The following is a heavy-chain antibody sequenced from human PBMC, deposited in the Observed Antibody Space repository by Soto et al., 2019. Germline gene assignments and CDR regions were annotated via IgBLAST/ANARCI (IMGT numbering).Heavy chain of an antibody. J-gene: IGHJ6*03. D-gene: IGHD3-3*01. V-gene: IGHV3-73*02. CDR3: TRVDDGMDV. CDR2: IRSNDYAT. Sequence: EVQLVESGGGLVQPGGSLKLSCAASGFTFSGSAMHWVRQASGKGLEWVGRIRSNDYATAYVASVKGRLTISRDDSKNTAYLQMNSLKTEDTAVYYCTRVDDGMDVW. CDR1: GFTFSGSA.